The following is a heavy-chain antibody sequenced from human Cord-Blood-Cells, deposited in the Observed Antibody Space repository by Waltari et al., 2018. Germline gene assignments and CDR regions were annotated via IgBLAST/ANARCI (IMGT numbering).Heavy chain of an antibody. J-gene: IGHJ4*02. CDR3: ARGLVATYPDY. V-gene: IGHV3-30*04. Sequence: QVQLVESGGGVVQPGRSLRLSCAASGFTFSSYAMHWVRQAPSKGLEWVAVISYDGSNKYYADSVKGRFTISRDNSKNTLYLQMNSLRAEDTAVYYCARGLVATYPDYWGQGTLVTVSS. CDR2: ISYDGSNK. CDR1: GFTFSSYA. D-gene: IGHD5-12*01.